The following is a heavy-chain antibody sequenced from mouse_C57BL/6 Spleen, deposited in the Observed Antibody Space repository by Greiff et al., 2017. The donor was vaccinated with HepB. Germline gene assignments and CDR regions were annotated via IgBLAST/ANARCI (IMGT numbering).Heavy chain of an antibody. Sequence: EVQLQQSGPELVKPGASVKISCKASGYTFTDYYMNWVKQSHGKSLEWIGDINPNNGGTSYNQKFKGKATLTVDKSSSTAYMELRSLTSEDSAVYYCAYRYYYAMDYWGQGTSVTVSS. V-gene: IGHV1-26*01. CDR3: AYRYYYAMDY. CDR2: INPNNGGT. CDR1: GYTFTDYY. D-gene: IGHD5-5*01. J-gene: IGHJ4*01.